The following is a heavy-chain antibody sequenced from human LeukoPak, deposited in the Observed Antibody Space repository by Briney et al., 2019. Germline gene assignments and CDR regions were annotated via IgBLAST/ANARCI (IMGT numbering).Heavy chain of an antibody. CDR2: IRYDGSNK. Sequence: GGSLRLSCAASGFTFSSYGMHWVRQAPGKGPEWVAFIRYDGSNKYYADSVKGRFTISRDNSKNTLYLQMNSLRAEDTAVYYCAKEGYDFWSGYYIVNWFDPWGQGTLVTVSS. CDR1: GFTFSSYG. J-gene: IGHJ5*02. D-gene: IGHD3-3*01. CDR3: AKEGYDFWSGYYIVNWFDP. V-gene: IGHV3-30*02.